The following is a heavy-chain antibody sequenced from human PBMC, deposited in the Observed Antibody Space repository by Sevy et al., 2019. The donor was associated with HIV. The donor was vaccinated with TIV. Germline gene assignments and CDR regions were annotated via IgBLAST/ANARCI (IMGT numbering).Heavy chain of an antibody. CDR1: GGSISSSPYY. CDR2: FYDTGSA. V-gene: IGHV4-39*01. Sequence: SGTLSLTCTVSGGSISSSPYYWSWIRQPPGKGLEWIGSFYDTGSAYYNPSLKSRVTISVDTSKNQFSLRLSSVTAADTALYYCARHRAYCSDGSCYSPWYFNLWGRGTLVTVSS. J-gene: IGHJ2*01. D-gene: IGHD2-15*01. CDR3: ARHRAYCSDGSCYSPWYFNL.